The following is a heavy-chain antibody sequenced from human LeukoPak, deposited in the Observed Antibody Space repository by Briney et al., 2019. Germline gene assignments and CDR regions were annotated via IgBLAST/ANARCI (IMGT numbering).Heavy chain of an antibody. J-gene: IGHJ4*02. Sequence: GGSLRLSCAASGFTFSSYAMSWVRQAPGKGLEWVSAISGSGGSTYYADSVKGRFTISRDNAKNSLYLQMNSLRAEDTAVYYCARGAGIAAAGTIVWGQGTLVTVSS. CDR3: ARGAGIAAAGTIV. V-gene: IGHV3-23*01. D-gene: IGHD6-13*01. CDR2: ISGSGGST. CDR1: GFTFSSYA.